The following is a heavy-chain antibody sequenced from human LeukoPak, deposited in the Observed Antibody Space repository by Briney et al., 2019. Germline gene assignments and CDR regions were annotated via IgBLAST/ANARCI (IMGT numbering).Heavy chain of an antibody. V-gene: IGHV3-30*18. CDR3: AKSDSSGPDY. D-gene: IGHD6-19*01. J-gene: IGHJ4*02. CDR2: ISYDGSNK. Sequence: GGSLRLSCAASGFTFSSYGTHWVRQAPGKGLEWVAVISYDGSNKYYADSVKGRFTISRDNSKNTLYLQMNSLRAEDTAVYYCAKSDSSGPDYWGQGTLVTVSS. CDR1: GFTFSSYG.